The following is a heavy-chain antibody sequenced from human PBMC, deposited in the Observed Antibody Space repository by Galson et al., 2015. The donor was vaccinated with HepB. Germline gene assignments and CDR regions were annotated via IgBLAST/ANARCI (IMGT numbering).Heavy chain of an antibody. V-gene: IGHV1-69*13. D-gene: IGHD3-10*01. CDR2: IIPIFGTA. Sequence: SVKVSCKASGGTFSSYAISWVRQAPGQGLEWMGGIIPIFGTANYAQKFQGRVTITADESTSTAYMELSSLRSEDTAVYYCAIPMFRAPNYYYYYMDVWGKGTTVTVSS. J-gene: IGHJ6*03. CDR1: GGTFSSYA. CDR3: AIPMFRAPNYYYYYMDV.